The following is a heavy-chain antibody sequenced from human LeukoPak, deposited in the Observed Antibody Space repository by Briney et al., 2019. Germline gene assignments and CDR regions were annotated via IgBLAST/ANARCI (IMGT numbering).Heavy chain of an antibody. V-gene: IGHV3-21*01. Sequence: GGSLRLSCAASGFTFSSYSMNWVRQAPGKGLECVSSISSSSSYIYYADSVEGRFTISRDNAKNSLYLQMNSLSAEDTGVYYCARDRDTAMTSSWFLPWGAGRLVTVSS. D-gene: IGHD5-18*01. CDR3: ARDRDTAMTSSWFLP. CDR1: GFTFSSYS. CDR2: ISSSSSYI. J-gene: IGHJ5*02.